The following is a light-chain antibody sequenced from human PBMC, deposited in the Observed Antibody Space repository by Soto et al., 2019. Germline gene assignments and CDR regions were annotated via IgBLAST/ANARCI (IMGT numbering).Light chain of an antibody. CDR2: EVS. CDR1: SSDVGSYNY. CDR3: CSYAGTNSLKV. V-gene: IGLV2-8*01. Sequence: QSALTQPPSASGSPGQSVTISCTGTSSDVGSYNYVSWYQQHPGKAPNLMIYEVSKRPSGVPDRFSGSKSGNTASLTVSGLQAEDEADYYCCSYAGTNSLKVFGGGTKLTVL. J-gene: IGLJ3*02.